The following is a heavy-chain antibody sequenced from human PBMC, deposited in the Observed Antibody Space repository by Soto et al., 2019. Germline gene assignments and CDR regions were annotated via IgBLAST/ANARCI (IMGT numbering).Heavy chain of an antibody. D-gene: IGHD2-2*01. CDR2: ISGSGGST. J-gene: IGHJ4*02. CDR1: GFTFSSYA. V-gene: IGHV3-23*01. Sequence: EVQLLESGGGLVQPGGSLRLSCAASGFTFSSYAMSWVRQAPGKGLEWVSAISGSGGSTFYADSVKGRFTISRDNSKNXLYLQMNSLRAEDTAVYYCAKATLIVLVPAAPLDYWGQGTLVTVSS. CDR3: AKATLIVLVPAAPLDY.